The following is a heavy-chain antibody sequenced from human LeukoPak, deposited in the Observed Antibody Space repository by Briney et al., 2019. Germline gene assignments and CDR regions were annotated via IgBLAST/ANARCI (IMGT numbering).Heavy chain of an antibody. Sequence: GGSLRLSCTASGFTFSSYAMSWVRQAPGKGLEWVSAISGSCGSTYYADYVKGRFTISRDNSKNTLYLQLNSLRAEDTAVYYCAKGRGDYGMDVWGQGTTVTVSS. CDR1: GFTFSSYA. D-gene: IGHD3-10*01. V-gene: IGHV3-23*01. CDR2: ISGSCGST. CDR3: AKGRGDYGMDV. J-gene: IGHJ6*02.